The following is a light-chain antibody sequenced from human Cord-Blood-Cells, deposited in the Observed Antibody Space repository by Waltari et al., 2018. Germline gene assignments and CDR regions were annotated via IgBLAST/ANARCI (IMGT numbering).Light chain of an antibody. Sequence: DIVMNQSPDSLAVSLGERDTITCTPSQSVLYSSNNKNYLAWYQQKPGQPPKLLIYWASTRESGVPDRFSGSGSGTDFTLTISSLQAEDVAVYYCQQYYSTPYTFGQGTKLEIK. CDR2: WAS. J-gene: IGKJ2*01. CDR3: QQYYSTPYT. CDR1: QSVLYSSNNKNY. V-gene: IGKV4-1*01.